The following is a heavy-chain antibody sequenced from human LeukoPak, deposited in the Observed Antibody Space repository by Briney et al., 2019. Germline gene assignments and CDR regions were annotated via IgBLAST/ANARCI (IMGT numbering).Heavy chain of an antibody. D-gene: IGHD1-26*01. CDR2: INHSGST. CDR1: GGSFSGYY. V-gene: IGHV4-34*01. CDR3: ARHPSGSSFDY. J-gene: IGHJ4*02. Sequence: TSETLSLTCAVYGGSFSGYYWSWIRQPPGKGLEWIGEINHSGSTNYNPSLKSRVTVSVETSKNQFSLKVTSVTAADTAVYYCARHPSGSSFDYWGQGTLVTVAS.